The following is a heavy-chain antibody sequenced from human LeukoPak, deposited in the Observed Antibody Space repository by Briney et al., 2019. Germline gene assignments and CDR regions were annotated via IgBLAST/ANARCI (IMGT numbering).Heavy chain of an antibody. V-gene: IGHV4-4*07. CDR1: GGSISSYY. CDR2: IYTSGST. D-gene: IGHD5-12*01. J-gene: IGHJ4*02. Sequence: SETLSLTCTASGGSISSYYWSWIRQPAGKGLEWLGRIYTSGSTNYNPSLKGRITMSVDTSKNQFSLKLSSVTAADTAVNCCASGGKSSYDNFDYWGQGTLVTVSS. CDR3: ASGGKSSYDNFDY.